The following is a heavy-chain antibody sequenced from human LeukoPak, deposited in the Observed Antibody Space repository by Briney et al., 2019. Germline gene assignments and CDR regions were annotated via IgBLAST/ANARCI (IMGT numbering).Heavy chain of an antibody. V-gene: IGHV3-64*01. J-gene: IGHJ3*02. D-gene: IGHD3-10*01. CDR2: ISSNGGST. Sequence: GGSLRLSCAASGFTFSSYSMNWVRQAPGKGLEYVSAISSNGGSTYYANSVKGRFTISRDNSKNTLYLQMGSLRAEDMAVYYCARDRGGTVEGDAFDIWGQGTVVTVSS. CDR3: ARDRGGTVEGDAFDI. CDR1: GFTFSSYS.